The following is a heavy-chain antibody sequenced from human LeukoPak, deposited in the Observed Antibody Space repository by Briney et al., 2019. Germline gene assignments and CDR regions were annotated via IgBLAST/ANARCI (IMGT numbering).Heavy chain of an antibody. CDR1: GFTFSSYW. Sequence: GGSLRLSCAASGFTFSSYWMNWVRKAPGQGLEWVANNEQNGDEKYYLDSVKGRFTISSDNAKNSRYRQRHSLRAEDTAVYYFARGRMYVLYWGQGALVLVFS. V-gene: IGHV3-7*01. CDR2: NEQNGDEK. D-gene: IGHD2-15*01. J-gene: IGHJ4*02. CDR3: ARGRMYVLY.